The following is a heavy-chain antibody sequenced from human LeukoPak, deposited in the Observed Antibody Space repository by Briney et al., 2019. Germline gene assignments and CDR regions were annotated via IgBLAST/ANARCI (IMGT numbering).Heavy chain of an antibody. Sequence: GGALRLSCAASGFTFSDDYMSWIRQAPGKGLEWVSRITHTGSAIYYADSVKGRFTISRDNAKNSLYLQMNSLRAEDTAVYYCARDPDTRSKVDYWGQGTLVTVSS. CDR1: GFTFSDDY. J-gene: IGHJ4*02. CDR2: ITHTGSAI. V-gene: IGHV3-11*01. D-gene: IGHD2-2*02. CDR3: ARDPDTRSKVDY.